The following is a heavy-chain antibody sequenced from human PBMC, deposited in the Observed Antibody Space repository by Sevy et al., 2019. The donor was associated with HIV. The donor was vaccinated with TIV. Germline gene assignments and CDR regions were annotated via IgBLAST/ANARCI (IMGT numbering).Heavy chain of an antibody. D-gene: IGHD3-9*01. J-gene: IGHJ4*02. CDR1: GFTFGDYT. CDR2: IKSKSYSGTT. CDR3: ARERGNYDVVTGYARFFDY. V-gene: IGHV3-49*04. Sequence: GGSLRLSCTTSGFTFGDYTLSWVRQAPGKGLEWVAFIKSKSYSGTTEYAASVKGRFTISRDDSKSIAYLQMNSLKTEDTAIYFCARERGNYDVVTGYARFFDYWGQGTLVTVSS.